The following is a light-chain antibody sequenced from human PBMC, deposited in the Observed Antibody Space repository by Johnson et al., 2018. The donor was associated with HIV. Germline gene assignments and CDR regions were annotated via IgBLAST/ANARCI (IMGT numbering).Light chain of an antibody. CDR1: SSNIGNNY. V-gene: IGLV1-51*01. CDR2: DHN. J-gene: IGLJ1*01. CDR3: GTWDISRSAYV. Sequence: QPVLTQPPSVSAAPGQKVTISCSGSSSNIGNNYVSWYQQLPGTAPKLLIYDHNKRPSGIPDRFSGSKSGTSATLGITGLQTGDEAGYYFGTWDISRSAYVFGTGTKVTVL.